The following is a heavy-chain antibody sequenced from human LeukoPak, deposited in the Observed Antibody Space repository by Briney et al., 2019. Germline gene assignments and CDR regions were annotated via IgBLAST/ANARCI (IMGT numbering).Heavy chain of an antibody. D-gene: IGHD3-3*01. CDR1: GFTFSSYW. J-gene: IGHJ2*01. CDR3: AREGSGRITIFGVVPKEVWYFDL. CDR2: INTDGSST. Sequence: SGGSLRLSCAASGFTFSSYWMHWVRQAPGKGLVWVSRINTDGSSTSYADSVKGRFTISRDNAKNTLYLQMNSLRAEDTAVYYCAREGSGRITIFGVVPKEVWYFDLWGRGTLVTVSS. V-gene: IGHV3-74*01.